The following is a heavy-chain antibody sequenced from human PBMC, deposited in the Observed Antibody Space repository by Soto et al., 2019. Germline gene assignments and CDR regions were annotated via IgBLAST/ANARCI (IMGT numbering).Heavy chain of an antibody. V-gene: IGHV3-30*03. J-gene: IGHJ6*02. Sequence: QVQVVESGGGVVQPGRALRLSCAASGFTFESYGMHWVRQAPGKGLEWVAVISYDGSQTYYGDSVKGRFSISRDNSKNILSLQMNSLRGDDSAVYYCASDSRPLDQYYYHGMDVWGQGTTVTVSS. CDR2: ISYDGSQT. D-gene: IGHD1-1*01. CDR1: GFTFESYG. CDR3: ASDSRPLDQYYYHGMDV.